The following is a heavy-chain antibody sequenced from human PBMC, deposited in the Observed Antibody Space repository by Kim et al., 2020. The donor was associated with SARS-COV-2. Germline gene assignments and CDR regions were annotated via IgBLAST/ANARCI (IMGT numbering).Heavy chain of an antibody. Sequence: ASVKVSCKASGYTFTSYAMHWVRQAPGQRLEWMGWINAGNGNTKYSQKFQGRVTITRDTSASTAYMELSSLRSEDTAVYYCARVPRSRTRITMVRGVINYYYGMDVWGQETTVTVS. CDR3: ARVPRSRTRITMVRGVINYYYGMDV. V-gene: IGHV1-3*01. CDR2: INAGNGNT. D-gene: IGHD3-10*01. J-gene: IGHJ6*02. CDR1: GYTFTSYA.